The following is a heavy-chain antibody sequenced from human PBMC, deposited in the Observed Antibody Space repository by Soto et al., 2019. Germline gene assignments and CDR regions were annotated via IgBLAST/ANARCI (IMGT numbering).Heavy chain of an antibody. CDR3: ARGQGAAAGHSNFDY. D-gene: IGHD6-13*01. V-gene: IGHV4-30-2*01. CDR1: GGSISGTTYS. J-gene: IGHJ4*02. Sequence: PSATLSLTCAVSGGSISGTTYSWSWIRQPPGKGLEWIGYIYDSGNTYYNPSLKSQFSISVDRSKNQFSLKLCSVTAADTAVYYCARGQGAAAGHSNFDYWGQGALVTVSS. CDR2: IYDSGNT.